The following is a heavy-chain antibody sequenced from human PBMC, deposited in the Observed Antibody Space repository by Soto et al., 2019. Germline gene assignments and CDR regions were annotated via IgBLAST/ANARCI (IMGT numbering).Heavy chain of an antibody. D-gene: IGHD1-26*01. J-gene: IGHJ4*02. CDR3: ARVAGATLADY. CDR1: GFTFSSYS. Sequence: EVQLVESGGGLVQPGGSLRLSCAASGFTFSSYSMNWVRQAPGKGLEWVSYISRSSSTIYYADSVKGRFTMSRDNAKNSLYLQMTSLRDEDTAVYYCARVAGATLADYWGQGTLVTVSS. CDR2: ISRSSSTI. V-gene: IGHV3-48*02.